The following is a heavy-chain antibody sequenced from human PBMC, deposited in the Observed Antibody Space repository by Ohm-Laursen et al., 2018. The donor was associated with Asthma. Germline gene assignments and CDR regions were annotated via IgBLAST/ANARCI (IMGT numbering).Heavy chain of an antibody. CDR3: ARGNLEGLQ. J-gene: IGHJ4*02. Sequence: SPRLSCSASGFTFSDYFMHWVRQRPGGGLDWVSHIFPDGRRTNYADSVKGRFTISRDDAKNTLYLQMNSLRADYSAVYYCARGNLEGLQWGQGTLVTVSS. D-gene: IGHD5-24*01. CDR1: GFTFSDYF. CDR2: IFPDGRRT. V-gene: IGHV3-74*01.